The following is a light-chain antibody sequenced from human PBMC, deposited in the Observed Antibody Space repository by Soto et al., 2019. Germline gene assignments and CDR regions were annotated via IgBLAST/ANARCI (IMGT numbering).Light chain of an antibody. CDR1: ASDVGGYHY. V-gene: IGLV2-14*03. CDR2: DVT. CDR3: SSYTISSTYV. J-gene: IGLJ1*01. Sequence: SALAQPASVAGSPGQSVTISCTGTASDVGGYHYVSWYQQYPGKAPKLMIYDVTNRPSGVSDRFSGSKSGNTASLTISGPQGEDEADSYCSSYTISSTYVFGTGTKVTVL.